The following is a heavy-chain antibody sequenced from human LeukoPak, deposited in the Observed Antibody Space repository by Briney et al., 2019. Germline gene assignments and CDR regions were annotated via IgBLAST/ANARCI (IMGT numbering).Heavy chain of an antibody. CDR2: IYYNGIT. V-gene: IGHV4-30-4*01. CDR3: ASGWYQDYFDY. D-gene: IGHD6-19*01. Sequence: SETLSLTCSVSGGSISRSDHYWSWIRQPPGKGLEWIGNIYYNGITYYNPSLKSRVTMSVDTSQNQFSLKLSSVTATDTAVYYCASGWYQDYFDYWGQGTLVTVSS. J-gene: IGHJ4*02. CDR1: GGSISRSDHY.